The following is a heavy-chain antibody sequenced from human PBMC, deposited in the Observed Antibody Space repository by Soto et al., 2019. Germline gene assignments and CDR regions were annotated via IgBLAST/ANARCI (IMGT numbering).Heavy chain of an antibody. CDR2: IYYSGST. Sequence: TLSLTCPVSGGSISSDYWSWIRQPPGKGLEWIGYIYYSGSTNYNPSLKSRVTISVDTSKNQFSLKLSSVTAADTAVYYCATLFNDYGDLVDYWGQGTLVTVSS. CDR1: GGSISSDY. CDR3: ATLFNDYGDLVDY. D-gene: IGHD4-17*01. V-gene: IGHV4-59*01. J-gene: IGHJ4*02.